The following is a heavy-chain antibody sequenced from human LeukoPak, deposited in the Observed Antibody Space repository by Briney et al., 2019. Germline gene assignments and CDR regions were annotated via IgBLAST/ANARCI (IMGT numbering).Heavy chain of an antibody. V-gene: IGHV3-23*01. CDR1: GFTFSSYW. CDR3: AKANSSGWLYYFDY. CDR2: ISGSGGST. J-gene: IGHJ4*02. Sequence: GGSLRLSCAASGFTFSSYWMSWVRQAPGKGLEWVSAISGSGGSTYYADSVKGRFTISRDNSKNTLYLQMNSLRAEDTAVYYCAKANSSGWLYYFDYWGQGTLVTVSS. D-gene: IGHD6-19*01.